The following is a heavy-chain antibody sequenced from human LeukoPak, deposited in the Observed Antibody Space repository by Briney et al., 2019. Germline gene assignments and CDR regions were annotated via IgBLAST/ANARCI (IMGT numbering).Heavy chain of an antibody. J-gene: IGHJ2*01. CDR3: ARGRQYDSSGYYGDWYFDL. D-gene: IGHD3-22*01. Sequence: ASVKVSCKASGYTFTSYDINWVRQATGQGPEWMGWMNPNSGNTGYAQKFQGRVTITRNTSISTAYMELSSLRSEDTAVYYCARGRQYDSSGYYGDWYFDLWGRGTLVTVSS. V-gene: IGHV1-8*03. CDR1: GYTFTSYD. CDR2: MNPNSGNT.